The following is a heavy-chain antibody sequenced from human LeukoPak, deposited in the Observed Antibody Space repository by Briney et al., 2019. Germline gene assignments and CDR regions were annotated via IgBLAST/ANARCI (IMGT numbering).Heavy chain of an antibody. V-gene: IGHV3-66*04. CDR1: GFTVSTNY. J-gene: IGHJ6*02. CDR3: ARRYFGMDV. Sequence: PGGSLRLSCAASGFTVSTNYMTWVRQAPGKGLEWVSVINSGGSTYYADSVKGRFTISRDNSKNTLYLEMSSLRAEDTAVYYCARRYFGMDVWGQGTTVTVSS. CDR2: INSGGST.